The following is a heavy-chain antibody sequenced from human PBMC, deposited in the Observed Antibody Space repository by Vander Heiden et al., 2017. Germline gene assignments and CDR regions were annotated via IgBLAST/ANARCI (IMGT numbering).Heavy chain of an antibody. CDR2: INPNSGGT. CDR3: ARENTNYYGSGSYALDY. Sequence: QVQLVQSGAEVKKPGASVKVSCKAFGYTFSTYYIPWVRQAPGQGLEWMGWINPNSGGTDYAQKFQGRVTMTRDTSISTAYIALSRLRFDDTAVYYCARENTNYYGSGSYALDYWGQGTLVTVSS. D-gene: IGHD3-10*01. V-gene: IGHV1-2*02. CDR1: GYTFSTYY. J-gene: IGHJ4*02.